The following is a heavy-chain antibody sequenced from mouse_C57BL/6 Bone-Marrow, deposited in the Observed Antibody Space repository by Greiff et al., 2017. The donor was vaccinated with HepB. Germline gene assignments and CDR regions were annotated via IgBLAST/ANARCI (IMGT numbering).Heavy chain of an antibody. CDR3: ARADYGRDFAY. V-gene: IGHV3-6*01. CDR2: ISYDGSN. Sequence: DVQLQESGPGLVKPSQSLSLTCSVTGYSITSGYYWNWIRQFPGNKLEWMGYISYDGSNNYNPSLKNRISITRDTSKNQFFLKLNSVTTEDTATYYCARADYGRDFAYWGQGTLVTVSA. J-gene: IGHJ3*01. CDR1: GYSITSGYY. D-gene: IGHD1-1*01.